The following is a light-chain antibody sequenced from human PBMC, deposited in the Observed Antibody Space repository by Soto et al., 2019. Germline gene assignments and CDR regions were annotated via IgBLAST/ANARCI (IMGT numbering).Light chain of an antibody. V-gene: IGKV3-11*01. CDR2: DAS. J-gene: IGKJ2*01. CDR1: QSVSSY. CDR3: QQSSNWPHT. Sequence: EIGLTQSPATLSLSPGERATLSCRASQSVSSYLAWYPQKPGQAPRLLIYDASHRATGIPARFSGSGSGTDFTLTISSLEPEDFAVYYCQQSSNWPHTFAQGTKLESK.